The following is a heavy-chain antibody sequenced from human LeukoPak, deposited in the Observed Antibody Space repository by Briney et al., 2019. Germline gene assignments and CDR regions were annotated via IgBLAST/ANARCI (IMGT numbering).Heavy chain of an antibody. CDR2: LYHSGST. CDR3: ARGRGRLYYYMDV. J-gene: IGHJ6*03. D-gene: IGHD5-12*01. V-gene: IGHV4-38-2*02. CDR1: GYSISSGYY. Sequence: PSETLSLTCTVSGYSISSGYYWGWIRQHPGKGLEWIGSLYHSGSTYYNPSLKSRVTISVDTSKNQFSLKLSSVTAADTAVYYCARGRGRLYYYMDVWGRGTTVTVSS.